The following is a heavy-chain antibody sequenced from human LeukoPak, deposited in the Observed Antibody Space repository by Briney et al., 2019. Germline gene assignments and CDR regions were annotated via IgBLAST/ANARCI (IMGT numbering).Heavy chain of an antibody. Sequence: PSVTVSCKASGYTFTSYGISWVRQAPGQGLEWMGWISAYNGNTNYAQKLQGRVTMTTDTSTSTAYMELRSLRSDDTAVYYCARKGAATSGLDYYYMDVWGKGTTVTVSS. CDR3: ARKGAATSGLDYYYMDV. CDR1: GYTFTSYG. V-gene: IGHV1-18*01. D-gene: IGHD1-26*01. J-gene: IGHJ6*03. CDR2: ISAYNGNT.